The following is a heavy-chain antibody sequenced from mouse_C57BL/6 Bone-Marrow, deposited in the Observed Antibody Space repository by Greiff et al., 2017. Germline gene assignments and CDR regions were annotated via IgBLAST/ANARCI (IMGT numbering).Heavy chain of an antibody. J-gene: IGHJ3*01. CDR1: GFNIKDDY. Sequence: EVQRVESGAELVRPGASVKLSCTASGFNIKDDYMHWVKQRPEQGLEWIGWIDPENGDTEYASKFQGKATITADTSSNTAYLQLSSLTSEDTAVYYCTRDYDYDGLFAYWGQGTLVTVSA. CDR2: IDPENGDT. CDR3: TRDYDYDGLFAY. V-gene: IGHV14-4*01. D-gene: IGHD2-4*01.